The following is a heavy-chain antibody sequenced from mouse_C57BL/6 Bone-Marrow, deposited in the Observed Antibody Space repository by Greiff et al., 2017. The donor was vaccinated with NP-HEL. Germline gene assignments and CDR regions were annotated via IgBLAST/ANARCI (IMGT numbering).Heavy chain of an antibody. V-gene: IGHV1-64*01. CDR1: GYTFTSYW. CDR2: IHPNSGST. CDR3: ASEGPGFDY. J-gene: IGHJ2*01. Sequence: VQLQQPGAELGKPGASVKLSCKASGYTFTSYWMHWVKQRPGQGLEWIGMIHPNSGSTNYNEKFKSKATLTVDKTSSTAYMQLSSLTSEDSAVYYCASEGPGFDYWGQGTTLTVSS.